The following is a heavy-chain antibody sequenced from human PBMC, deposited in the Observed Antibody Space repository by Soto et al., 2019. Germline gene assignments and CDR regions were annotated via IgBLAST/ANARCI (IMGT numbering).Heavy chain of an antibody. J-gene: IGHJ4*01. V-gene: IGHV3-64D*06. D-gene: IGHD2-15*01. CDR3: VKGNQLLRYYFEF. Sequence: GGALRLSCSVSGFTFSNYAMHWVRQAPGKGLEYVSGITSDGDSTWHADSVKDRFTISRDNSKNTLFLQMSSLRVEDTAIYFCVKGNQLLRYYFEFWGPGTLVTVSS. CDR2: ITSDGDST. CDR1: GFTFSNYA.